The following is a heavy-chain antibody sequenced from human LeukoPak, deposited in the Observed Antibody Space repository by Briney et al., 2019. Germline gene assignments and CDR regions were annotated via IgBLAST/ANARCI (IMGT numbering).Heavy chain of an antibody. V-gene: IGHV4-59*01. Sequence: SETLSLTCTVSGGSISSYYWSWIRQPPGKGLEWIGYIYYSGSTNYNPSLKSRVTISVDTSKNQFSLKLSSVTAADTAVYYCARVASSSWGMYYYYYMDVWGKGTTVTVSS. D-gene: IGHD6-6*01. CDR1: GGSISSYY. CDR3: ARVASSSWGMYYYYYMDV. CDR2: IYYSGST. J-gene: IGHJ6*03.